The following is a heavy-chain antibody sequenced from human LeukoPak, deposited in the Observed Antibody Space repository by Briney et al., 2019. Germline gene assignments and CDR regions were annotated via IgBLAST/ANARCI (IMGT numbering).Heavy chain of an antibody. CDR1: GLTFRGYD. J-gene: IGHJ4*02. Sequence: GGSLRLSCVTSGLTFRGYDMFWVRQAPGKGLEWISYISSSTNRTHYADSVKGRFTISRDNAKNSLYLQMNSLRVDDTAVYYCARVGLWHYPVDSWGQGTLVTVSS. CDR3: ARVGLWHYPVDS. D-gene: IGHD1-7*01. V-gene: IGHV3-48*01. CDR2: ISSSTNRT.